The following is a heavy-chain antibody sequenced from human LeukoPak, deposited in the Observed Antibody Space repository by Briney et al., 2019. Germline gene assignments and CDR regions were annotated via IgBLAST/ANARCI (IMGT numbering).Heavy chain of an antibody. D-gene: IGHD4-17*01. CDR1: GHTFTSYG. CDR2: ISAYNGNT. V-gene: IGHV1-18*01. CDR3: ARLTVTTWVDY. Sequence: ASVKVSCKASGHTFTSYGISWLRQAPGQGLEWMGWISAYNGNTNYAQKLQGRVTMTTDTSTSTAYMELRSLRSDDTAVYYCARLTVTTWVDYWGQGTLVTVSS. J-gene: IGHJ4*02.